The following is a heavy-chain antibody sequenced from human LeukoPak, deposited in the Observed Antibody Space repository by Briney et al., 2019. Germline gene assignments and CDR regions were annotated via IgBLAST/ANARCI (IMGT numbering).Heavy chain of an antibody. D-gene: IGHD3-10*01. CDR3: ARGSGSPDY. Sequence: TSETLSLTCAVYGGSFSGYYWSWIRQPPGKGLEWVGYIYYSGNSNYNPSLKSRVTISVDTSKNQFSLRLTSVTAADTAVYYCARGSGSPDYWGQGALVTVSS. J-gene: IGHJ4*02. CDR2: IYYSGNS. CDR1: GGSFSGYY. V-gene: IGHV4-59*01.